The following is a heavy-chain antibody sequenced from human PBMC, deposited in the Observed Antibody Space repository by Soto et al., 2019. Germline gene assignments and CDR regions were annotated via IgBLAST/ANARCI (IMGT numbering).Heavy chain of an antibody. D-gene: IGHD6-19*01. Sequence: QVQLVQSGAEVKKPGASVKVSCEASGYTFIDYYMHWVRQAPGKGFEWMGSISPRSGGTNYAQKFQGRVTLTWDTSPNTAYMELSSLISEDTAVYYCPRPPGYISDWYYFALWGQGTLVTASS. J-gene: IGHJ4*02. V-gene: IGHV1-2*02. CDR1: GYTFIDYY. CDR2: ISPRSGGT. CDR3: PRPPGYISDWYYFAL.